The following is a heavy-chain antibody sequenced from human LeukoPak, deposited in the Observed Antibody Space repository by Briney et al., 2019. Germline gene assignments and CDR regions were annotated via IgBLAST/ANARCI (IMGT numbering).Heavy chain of an antibody. CDR1: GGSFSGYY. D-gene: IGHD3-10*01. V-gene: IGHV4-34*01. J-gene: IGHJ5*02. CDR2: INHSGST. CDR3: ARRPYYYYGSGNNWFDP. Sequence: SETLSLTCAVYGGSFSGYYWSWIRQPPGKGLEWIGEINHSGSTNYNPSLKSRATISVDTSKNQFSLKLSSVTAADTAVYYCARRPYYYYGSGNNWFDPWGQGTLVTVSS.